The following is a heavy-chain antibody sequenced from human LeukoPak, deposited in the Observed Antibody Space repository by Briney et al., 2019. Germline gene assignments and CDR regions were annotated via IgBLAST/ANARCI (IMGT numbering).Heavy chain of an antibody. CDR2: IYYSGST. J-gene: IGHJ4*02. CDR1: GGSISSSSYY. D-gene: IGHD7-27*01. Sequence: PSETLSLTCTVSGGSISSSSYYWGWSRQPPGKGLEWIGSIYYSGSTYYNPSLKSRVTISVDTSKNQFSLKLSSVTAADTAVYFCARGFRGDNFDYWGQGTLVTVSS. CDR3: ARGFRGDNFDY. V-gene: IGHV4-39*01.